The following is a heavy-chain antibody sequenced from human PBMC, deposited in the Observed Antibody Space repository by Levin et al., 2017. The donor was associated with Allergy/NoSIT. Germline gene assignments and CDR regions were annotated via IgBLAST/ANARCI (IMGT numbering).Heavy chain of an antibody. CDR2: ISGSGAST. CDR1: GFTFSSYS. D-gene: IGHD4-17*01. J-gene: IGHJ5*02. CDR3: VPEDYDDVLS. V-gene: IGHV3-23*01. Sequence: GGSLRLSCAASGFTFSSYSMSWVRQAPGKGLEWVSVISGSGASTYYADSVKGRFTISRDSSKNTLYLQMNSLRAEDTAVYHCVPEDYDDVLSWGQGTLVTVSS.